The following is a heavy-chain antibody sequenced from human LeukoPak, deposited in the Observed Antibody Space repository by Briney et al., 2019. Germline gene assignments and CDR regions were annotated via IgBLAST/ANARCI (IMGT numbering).Heavy chain of an antibody. Sequence: GGSLRLSCAASGFTFSSYWMHWVRQAPGKGLVWVSRINSDGSSTSYADSVKGRFTISRDNAKNTLYLQMNSLRAEDTAVYYCARGSGYSYGYDYWGQGTLVTVSS. CDR2: INSDGSST. D-gene: IGHD5-18*01. V-gene: IGHV3-74*01. CDR1: GFTFSSYW. CDR3: ARGSGYSYGYDY. J-gene: IGHJ4*02.